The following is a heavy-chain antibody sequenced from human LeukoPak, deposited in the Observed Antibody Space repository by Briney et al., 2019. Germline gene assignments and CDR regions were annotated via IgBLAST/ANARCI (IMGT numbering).Heavy chain of an antibody. Sequence: GGSLRLSCAASGFTFSSYAMIWVRQPPGKGLEWVSAISGSGGSTYYADSVKGRFTISRDNSKNTLYLQMNSLRAEDTAVYYCARSRSPAGSGSYFLDYWGQGTLVTVSS. D-gene: IGHD3-10*01. CDR3: ARSRSPAGSGSYFLDY. CDR1: GFTFSSYA. CDR2: ISGSGGST. J-gene: IGHJ4*02. V-gene: IGHV3-23*01.